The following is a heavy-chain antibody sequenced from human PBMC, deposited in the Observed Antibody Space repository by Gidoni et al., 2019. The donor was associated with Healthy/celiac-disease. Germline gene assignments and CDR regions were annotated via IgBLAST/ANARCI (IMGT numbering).Heavy chain of an antibody. J-gene: IGHJ6*02. Sequence: QVQLVQSGAEVKKPGSSVQVSCKASGVTFSRSAISWVRQAPGQGLEWMGGIIPICSTASDAQKFQGRVTITADESTSTAYMELSSLRSEDTAVYYCARIREGYLGYYYYGMDVWGQGTTVTVSS. D-gene: IGHD1-26*01. V-gene: IGHV1-69*01. CDR3: ARIREGYLGYYYYGMDV. CDR1: GVTFSRSA. CDR2: IIPICSTA.